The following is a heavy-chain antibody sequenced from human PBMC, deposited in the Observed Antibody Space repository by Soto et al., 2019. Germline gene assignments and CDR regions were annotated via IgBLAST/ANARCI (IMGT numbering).Heavy chain of an antibody. CDR3: ARDNWNGAYYGLDV. V-gene: IGHV3-23*01. CDR2: MSGSGASI. CDR1: QFTFNIDA. Sequence: EVQLLESGGGLVQSGESLTLSCVASQFTFNIDAMTWVRQAPGKGLEWVSSMSGSGASIYYADYVKGRFTISREKSKKTLYLQMNSLRAEETAVYWCARDNWNGAYYGLDVWGQGTTVTVS. D-gene: IGHD1-20*01. J-gene: IGHJ6*02.